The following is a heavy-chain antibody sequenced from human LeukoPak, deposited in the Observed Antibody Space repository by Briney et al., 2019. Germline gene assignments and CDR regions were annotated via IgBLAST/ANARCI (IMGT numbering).Heavy chain of an antibody. Sequence: PGGSLRLSCAASGFTFSNYAMNWVRQAPGKGLVWVSRISGDGSSTNYADSVKGRFTISRDNAKNTLYLQVNSLRAEDTAVYYCARGNYGLDVWGQGTTVTVSS. J-gene: IGHJ6*02. CDR2: ISGDGSST. CDR1: GFTFSNYA. CDR3: ARGNYGLDV. V-gene: IGHV3-74*01.